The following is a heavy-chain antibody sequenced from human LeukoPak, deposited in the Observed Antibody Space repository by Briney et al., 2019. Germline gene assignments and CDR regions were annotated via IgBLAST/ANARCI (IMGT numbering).Heavy chain of an antibody. V-gene: IGHV4-34*01. CDR1: GGSFSGYY. CDR2: INHSGST. CDR3: ARGPSTYYYDSTQYNY. J-gene: IGHJ4*02. D-gene: IGHD3-22*01. Sequence: SETLSLTCAVYGGSFSGYYWSWIRQPPGKGLEWLGEINHSGSTNYNPSLKSRVTISVDTSKNQFSLKLSSVTAADTAVYYCARGPSTYYYDSTQYNYWGQGTLVTVSP.